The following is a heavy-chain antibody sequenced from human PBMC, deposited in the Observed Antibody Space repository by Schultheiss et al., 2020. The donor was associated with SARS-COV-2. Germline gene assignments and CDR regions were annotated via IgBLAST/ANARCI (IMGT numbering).Heavy chain of an antibody. Sequence: GGSLRLSCAASGFTFSSYCMSWVRQAPGKGLEWVANIKQDGSEKYYVHSVKGRFTISRDNAKNSLYLQMNSLRAEDTAVYYCARKDWYFDLWGRGTLVTVSS. V-gene: IGHV3-7*02. CDR1: GFTFSSYC. CDR3: ARKDWYFDL. J-gene: IGHJ2*01. CDR2: IKQDGSEK.